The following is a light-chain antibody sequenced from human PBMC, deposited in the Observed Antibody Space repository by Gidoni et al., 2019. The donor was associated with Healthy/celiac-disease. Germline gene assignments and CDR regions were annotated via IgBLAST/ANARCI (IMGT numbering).Light chain of an antibody. Sequence: QLPQSPSSLSASVGDRVTITCRASQSISSYLNWYQQKPGKAPKLLIYAASSLQSGVPSRFSGSGSGTDFTLTISSLQPEDFATYYCQQSYSTPLTFGGGTKVEIK. CDR2: AAS. CDR3: QQSYSTPLT. J-gene: IGKJ4*01. V-gene: IGKV1-39*01. CDR1: QSISSY.